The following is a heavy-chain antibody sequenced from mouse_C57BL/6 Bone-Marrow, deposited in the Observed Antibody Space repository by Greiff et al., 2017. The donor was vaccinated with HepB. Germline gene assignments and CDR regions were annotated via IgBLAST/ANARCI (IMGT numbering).Heavy chain of an antibody. CDR1: GYTFTSYW. D-gene: IGHD3-1*01. Sequence: QVQLQQPGAELVKPGASVKLSCKASGYTFTSYWMHWVKQRPGQGLEWIGMIHPNSGSTNYNEKFKSKATLTVDKSSSTAYMQLSSLTSEDSAVYYIARSGGYSALDYCGQGTSVTVSS. J-gene: IGHJ4*01. CDR3: ARSGGYSALDY. V-gene: IGHV1-64*01. CDR2: IHPNSGST.